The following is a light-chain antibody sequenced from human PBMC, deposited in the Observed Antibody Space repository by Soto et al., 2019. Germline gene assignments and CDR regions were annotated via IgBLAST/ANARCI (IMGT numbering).Light chain of an antibody. Sequence: QSVLTQPPSASEAPRQRVTICCSGSSSNIGTNGVNWYQQLPGKAPKLLIYYDDLLPSGVSDRFSGSKSGTSASLAISGLQSEDEADYYCAAWDDSLNGWVFGGGTKLTVL. J-gene: IGLJ3*02. CDR1: SSNIGTNG. CDR3: AAWDDSLNGWV. CDR2: YDD. V-gene: IGLV1-36*01.